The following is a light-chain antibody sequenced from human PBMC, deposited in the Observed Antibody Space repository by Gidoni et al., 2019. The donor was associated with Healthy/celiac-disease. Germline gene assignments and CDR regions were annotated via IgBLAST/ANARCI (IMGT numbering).Light chain of an antibody. CDR1: QSVSSY. V-gene: IGKV3-11*01. CDR3: QQRSNWPPYT. J-gene: IGKJ2*01. CDR2: DAS. Sequence: EIVLTPSPATLSLSPGERATLSCRASQSVSSYLDWYQQKPGQAPRLLIYDASNRATGIPARFSGSGSGTDVTLTISSLEPEDFAVYYCQQRSNWPPYTFXQXTKLEIK.